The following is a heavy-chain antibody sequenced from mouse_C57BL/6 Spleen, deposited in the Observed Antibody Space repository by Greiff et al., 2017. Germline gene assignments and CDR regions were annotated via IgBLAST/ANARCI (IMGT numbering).Heavy chain of an antibody. V-gene: IGHV1-22*01. CDR3: ERGGYYGSSYYFDS. Sequence: EVKLQESGPELVKPGASVKMSCKASGYTFTDYNMHWVKQSHGKSLEWIGQINPNNGGTSYNQKFKGKATLTVNKSSSTAYMELRSLTSEDSAVYYCERGGYYGSSYYFDSAGQGTTLTVSS. CDR1: GYTFTDYN. J-gene: IGHJ2*01. D-gene: IGHD1-1*01. CDR2: INPNNGGT.